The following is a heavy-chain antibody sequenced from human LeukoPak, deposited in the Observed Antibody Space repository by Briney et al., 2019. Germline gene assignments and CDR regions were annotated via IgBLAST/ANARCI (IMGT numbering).Heavy chain of an antibody. CDR1: GFTFSTYS. CDR2: ISSSSDYI. D-gene: IGHD3-3*01. Sequence: PGGSLRLSCAASGFTFSTYSMNWVRQAPGKGLEWVSSISSSSDYIYYADSVKGRFTISRDNAKNSLYLQMNSLRAEDTAVYYCARVRFLAYGMDVWGQGTTVTVSS. J-gene: IGHJ6*02. CDR3: ARVRFLAYGMDV. V-gene: IGHV3-21*01.